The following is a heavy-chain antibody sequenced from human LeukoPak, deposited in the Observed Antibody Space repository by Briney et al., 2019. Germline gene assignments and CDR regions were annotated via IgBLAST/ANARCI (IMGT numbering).Heavy chain of an antibody. CDR2: IYASGGT. V-gene: IGHV4-4*07. D-gene: IGHD5-12*01. CDR1: GASITSYY. Sequence: SETLSLTCTVSGASITSYYWSWIRQPAGKGLEWIGRIYASGGTTYNPSLKSRVTMAVDTSKTQFSLKLSSVTAADTAVYYCARDRHKLVDIVAGILDYWGQGTLVTVSS. J-gene: IGHJ4*02. CDR3: ARDRHKLVDIVAGILDY.